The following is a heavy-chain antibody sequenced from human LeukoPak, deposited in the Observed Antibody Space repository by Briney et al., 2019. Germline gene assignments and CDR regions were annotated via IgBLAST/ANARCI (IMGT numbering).Heavy chain of an antibody. CDR1: GFTFDDYA. J-gene: IGHJ4*02. CDR2: ISWNSGSI. V-gene: IGHV3-9*01. Sequence: GGSLRLSCAASGFTFDDYAMLWVRQAPGKGLEWVSGISWNSGSIGYADSVKGRFTISRDNAKNSLYLQMNSLRAEDTALYYCAKEYGYLAQYTNYYFDYWGQGTLVTVSS. CDR3: AKEYGYLAQYTNYYFDY. D-gene: IGHD5-18*01.